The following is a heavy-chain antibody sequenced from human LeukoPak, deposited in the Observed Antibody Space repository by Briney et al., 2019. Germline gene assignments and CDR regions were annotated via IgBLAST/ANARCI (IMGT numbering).Heavy chain of an antibody. Sequence: PGGSLRLPCAASGFTVSSNYMSWVRQAPGKGLEWVSVIYSGGSTYYADSVKGRFTISRDNSKNTLYLQMNSLRAEDTAVYYCARDLQGYYGMDVWGQGTTVTVSS. CDR2: IYSGGST. CDR1: GFTVSSNY. V-gene: IGHV3-53*01. J-gene: IGHJ6*02. CDR3: ARDLQGYYGMDV.